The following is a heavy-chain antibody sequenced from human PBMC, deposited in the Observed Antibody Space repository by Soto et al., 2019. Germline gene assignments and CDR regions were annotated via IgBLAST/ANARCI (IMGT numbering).Heavy chain of an antibody. CDR1: GGSISSGDYY. J-gene: IGHJ6*02. Sequence: LSLTCTVSGGSISSGDYYWSWIRQPPGKGLEWIGYIYYSGSTYYNPSLKSRVTISVDTSKNQFSLKLSSVTAADTAVYYCAKEPVSITIFGVNGMDVWGQGTTVTVSS. CDR3: AKEPVSITIFGVNGMDV. CDR2: IYYSGST. D-gene: IGHD3-3*01. V-gene: IGHV4-30-4*01.